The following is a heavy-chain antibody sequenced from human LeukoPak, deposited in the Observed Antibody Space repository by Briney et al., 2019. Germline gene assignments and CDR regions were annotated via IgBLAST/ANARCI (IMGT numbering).Heavy chain of an antibody. CDR2: IGTAGDT. CDR3: AKDLTNSY. D-gene: IGHD3-3*01. Sequence: GGSLTLSCAASGFTFSSYDMHWVRQATGKGLEWVSAIGTAGDTYYPGSVKGRFTISRDNSENTLYLQMNSLRAEDTAVYYCAKDLTNSYWGQGTLVIVSS. J-gene: IGHJ4*02. CDR1: GFTFSSYD. V-gene: IGHV3-13*04.